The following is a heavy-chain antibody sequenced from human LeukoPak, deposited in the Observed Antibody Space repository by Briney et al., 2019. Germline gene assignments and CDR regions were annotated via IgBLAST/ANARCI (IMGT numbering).Heavy chain of an antibody. CDR2: TSYDETKR. CDR1: GFTFSSHA. J-gene: IGHJ4*02. V-gene: IGHV3-30*18. Sequence: GMSLRLSCTASGFTFSSHAMHWVRQAPGKGLEWVAATSYDETKRYYADSVKGRFTISRDNSKNTLYLQLNSLRTEDTALYYCAKDFYRETVGIDYWGQGTLVTVSS. CDR3: AKDFYRETVGIDY. D-gene: IGHD3-16*01.